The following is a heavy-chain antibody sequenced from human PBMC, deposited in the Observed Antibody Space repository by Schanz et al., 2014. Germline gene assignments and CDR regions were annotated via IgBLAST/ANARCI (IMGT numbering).Heavy chain of an antibody. CDR3: ARDRDQWDGNFCDF. Sequence: QVQLVQSGPEVKKPGASVKVSCKASGYTFTSSGFSWVRQAPGQGLEWMGWINGYNAHTNYAQKFQGRVTMTTDTSTSTVYMELRSLRSDDTAVYYCARDRDQWDGNFCDFWGQGTLVTVSS. CDR1: GYTFTSSG. CDR2: INGYNAHT. J-gene: IGHJ4*02. D-gene: IGHD1-26*01. V-gene: IGHV1-18*01.